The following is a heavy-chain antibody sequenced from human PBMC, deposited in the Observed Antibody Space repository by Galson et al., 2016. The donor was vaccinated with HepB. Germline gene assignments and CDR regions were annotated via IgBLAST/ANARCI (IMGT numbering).Heavy chain of an antibody. Sequence: TLSLTCTVSGVSISSGDYYWTWVRQHPGKGLEWIGYIYYSGSTYYKPSLKSRPTISLDTSKNQFSLKLTSVTAADTAVYYCARTAGLARYYYYYGLDVWGKGTTVIVSS. CDR2: IYYSGST. CDR1: GVSISSGDYY. J-gene: IGHJ6*04. V-gene: IGHV4-31*03. D-gene: IGHD3-3*02. CDR3: ARTAGLARYYYYYGLDV.